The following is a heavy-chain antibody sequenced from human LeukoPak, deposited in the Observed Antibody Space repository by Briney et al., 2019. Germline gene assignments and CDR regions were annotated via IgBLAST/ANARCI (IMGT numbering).Heavy chain of an antibody. V-gene: IGHV3-72*01. J-gene: IGHJ4*02. Sequence: GGSLRLSCAASGFSFSDHYMDWVRLAPGKGLEWVGRIRNRANSYGTEYAASVKGRFTISRDDSKDSLYLQMNSLRSEDTALYYCTRVRLGASTRYFDYWGQGTLVTVSS. CDR2: IRNRANSYGT. CDR1: GFSFSDHY. CDR3: TRVRLGASTRYFDY. D-gene: IGHD1-26*01.